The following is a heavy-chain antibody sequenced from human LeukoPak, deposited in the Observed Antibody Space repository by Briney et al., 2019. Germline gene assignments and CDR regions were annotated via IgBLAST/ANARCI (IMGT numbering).Heavy chain of an antibody. V-gene: IGHV1-2*02. Sequence: ASVKVSCEASGYTFTGYYMHWVRQAPGQGLEWMGWINPNSGGTNYAQKFQGRVTMTRDTSISTAYMELSRLRSDDTAVYYCARGSYCSSTSCYADDAFDIWGQGTMVTVSS. CDR1: GYTFTGYY. CDR2: INPNSGGT. J-gene: IGHJ3*02. D-gene: IGHD2-2*01. CDR3: ARGSYCSSTSCYADDAFDI.